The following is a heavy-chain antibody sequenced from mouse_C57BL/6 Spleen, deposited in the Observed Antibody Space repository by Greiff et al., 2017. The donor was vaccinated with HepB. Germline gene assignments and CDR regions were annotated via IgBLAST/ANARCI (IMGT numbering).Heavy chain of an antibody. Sequence: VNVVESGPELVKPGASVKISCKASGYAFSSSWMNWVKQRPGKGLEWIGRIYPGDGDTNYNGKFKGKATLTADKSSSTAYMQLSSLTSEDSAVYFCAREGNWVDYWGQGTTLTVSS. J-gene: IGHJ2*01. CDR2: IYPGDGDT. CDR1: GYAFSSSW. V-gene: IGHV1-82*01. CDR3: AREGNWVDY. D-gene: IGHD4-1*01.